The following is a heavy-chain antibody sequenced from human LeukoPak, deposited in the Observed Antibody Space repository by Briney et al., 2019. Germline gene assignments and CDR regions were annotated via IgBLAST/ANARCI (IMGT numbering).Heavy chain of an antibody. V-gene: IGHV3-23*01. CDR1: GFTLSSYA. CDR2: ISGSGGST. J-gene: IGHJ5*01. CDR3: AKAPRGNSTYGYVSPFNS. Sequence: GGSLRLSCAASGFTLSSYAMSWVRQAPGKGLEWVSVISGSGGSTHYADSVKGRFTISRDNSKNTLYLQMNSLRAEDTAVYYCAKAPRGNSTYGYVSPFNSWGQGTLVTVSS. D-gene: IGHD5-18*01.